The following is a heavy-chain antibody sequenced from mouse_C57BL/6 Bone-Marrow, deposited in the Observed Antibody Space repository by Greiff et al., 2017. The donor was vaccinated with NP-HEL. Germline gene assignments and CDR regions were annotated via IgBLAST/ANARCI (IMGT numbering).Heavy chain of an antibody. D-gene: IGHD1-1*01. Sequence: EVRLVESGGDLVKPGGSLKLSCAASGFTFSSYGMSWVRQTPDKRLEWVATISSGGSYTYYPDSVKGRFTISRDNAKNTLYLQMSSLESEDTAMDYCASHYYGSSYLPFDYWGQGTTLTVSS. J-gene: IGHJ2*01. CDR2: ISSGGSYT. V-gene: IGHV5-6*01. CDR1: GFTFSSYG. CDR3: ASHYYGSSYLPFDY.